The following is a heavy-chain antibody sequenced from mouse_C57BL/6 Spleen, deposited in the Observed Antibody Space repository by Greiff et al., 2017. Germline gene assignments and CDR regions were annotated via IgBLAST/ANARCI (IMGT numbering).Heavy chain of an antibody. CDR3: ARPYDYDEYFDV. D-gene: IGHD2-4*01. Sequence: QLHHSGPVLVKPGASVKMSCKASGYTFTDYYMNWVKQSHGKSLEWIGVINPYNGGTSYNQKFKGKATLTVDKSSSTAYMELNSLTSEDSAVYYCARPYDYDEYFDVWGTGTTVTVSS. J-gene: IGHJ1*03. CDR2: INPYNGGT. CDR1: GYTFTDYY. V-gene: IGHV1-19*01.